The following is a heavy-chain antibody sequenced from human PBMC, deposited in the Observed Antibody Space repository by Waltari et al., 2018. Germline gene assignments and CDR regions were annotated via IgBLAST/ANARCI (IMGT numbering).Heavy chain of an antibody. Sequence: QVQLQESGPGLVKPSETLSLTCTVPGGSIRSHYWSWIRPPPGKGLEWIGYIYYSGSTNYNPSLKSRVTISVDTSKNQFSLKLSSVTAADTAVYYCARDLMVVTPYYYYGMDVWGQGTTVTVSS. D-gene: IGHD2-21*02. CDR3: ARDLMVVTPYYYYGMDV. CDR1: GGSIRSHY. J-gene: IGHJ6*02. V-gene: IGHV4-59*11. CDR2: IYYSGST.